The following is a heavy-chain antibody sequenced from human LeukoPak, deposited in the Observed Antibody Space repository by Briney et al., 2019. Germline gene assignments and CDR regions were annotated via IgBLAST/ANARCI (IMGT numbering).Heavy chain of an antibody. CDR2: IYTSGST. J-gene: IGHJ5*02. CDR1: GGSISSGSYY. V-gene: IGHV4-61*02. CDR3: ARGWARGYDFWSDNWFDP. D-gene: IGHD3-3*01. Sequence: SETLSLTCTVSGGSISSGSYYWSWVRQPPGKGLEWFGRIYTSGSTNYNSSLKSRVTISVDTSRNQFSLKLSSVTAADTAVYYCARGWARGYDFWSDNWFDPWGQGTLVTVSS.